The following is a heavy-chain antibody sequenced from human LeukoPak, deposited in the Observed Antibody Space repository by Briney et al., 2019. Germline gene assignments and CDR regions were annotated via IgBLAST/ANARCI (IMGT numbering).Heavy chain of an antibody. J-gene: IGHJ4*02. D-gene: IGHD5-24*01. CDR1: GFTFNSYA. Sequence: GGSLRLSCAASGFTFNSYALSWVRQAPGKGLEWVSAISGVGGNTYYADSVKGRFTISRDVSENTLYLQMDSLTVEDTAVYYCAKGPKLGDGYHCDFWGQGTLVTVSS. V-gene: IGHV3-23*01. CDR3: AKGPKLGDGYHCDF. CDR2: ISGVGGNT.